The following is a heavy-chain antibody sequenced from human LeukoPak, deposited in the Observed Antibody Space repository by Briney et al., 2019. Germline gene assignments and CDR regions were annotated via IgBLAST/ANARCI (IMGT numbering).Heavy chain of an antibody. CDR3: ASHTAIAATGPPSRYFDY. V-gene: IGHV3-23*01. D-gene: IGHD6-13*01. CDR1: GFTFSTYA. CDR2: ISGSGGST. Sequence: GGSLRLSCAASGFTFSTYAMSWVRQAPGKGLEWVSTISGSGGSTYYADSVKGRFTISRDNAKNSLYLQMNSLRAEDTAVYYCASHTAIAATGPPSRYFDYWGQGTLVTVSS. J-gene: IGHJ4*02.